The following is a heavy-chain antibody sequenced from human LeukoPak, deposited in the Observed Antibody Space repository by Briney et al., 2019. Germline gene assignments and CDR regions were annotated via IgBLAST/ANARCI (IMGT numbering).Heavy chain of an antibody. CDR3: ARGASEAVIDY. CDR1: GGSISSYY. Sequence: SETLSLTCTVSGGSISSYYWSWIRQPPGKGLEWIGYIYYSGSTYYNPSLKSRVTISVDTSKNQFSLKLSSVTAADTAVYYCARGASEAVIDYWGQGTLVTVSS. CDR2: IYYSGST. V-gene: IGHV4-30-4*01. D-gene: IGHD2-15*01. J-gene: IGHJ4*02.